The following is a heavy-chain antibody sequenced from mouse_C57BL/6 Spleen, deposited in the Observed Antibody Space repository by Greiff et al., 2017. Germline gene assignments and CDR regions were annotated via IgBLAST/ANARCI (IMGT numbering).Heavy chain of an antibody. Sequence: QVQLQQPGAELVMPGASVKLSCKASGYTFTSYWMPWVKQGPGQGLEWIGEIDPSDSYTNYNQKFKGKSTLAVDKSSSTAYMQLSSLTSEDSAVYYCARGYSNYGNYAMDYWGQGTSVTVSS. CDR1: GYTFTSYW. CDR2: IDPSDSYT. V-gene: IGHV1-69*01. CDR3: ARGYSNYGNYAMDY. J-gene: IGHJ4*01. D-gene: IGHD2-5*01.